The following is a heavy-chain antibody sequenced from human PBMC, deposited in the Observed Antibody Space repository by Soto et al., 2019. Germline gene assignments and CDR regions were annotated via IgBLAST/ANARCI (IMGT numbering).Heavy chain of an antibody. D-gene: IGHD4-17*01. CDR3: ASRMTTVTSGFDY. Sequence: SVKVSCKASGGTFSSYAISWVRQAPGQGLEWMGGIIPIFGTANYAQKFQGRVTITADESTGTAYMELSSLRSEDTAVYYCASRMTTVTSGFDYWGQGTLVTVSS. CDR2: IIPIFGTA. CDR1: GGTFSSYA. J-gene: IGHJ4*02. V-gene: IGHV1-69*13.